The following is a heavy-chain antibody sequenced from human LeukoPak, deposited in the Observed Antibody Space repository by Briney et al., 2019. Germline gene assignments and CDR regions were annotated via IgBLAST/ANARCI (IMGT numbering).Heavy chain of an antibody. D-gene: IGHD3-22*01. V-gene: IGHV3-13*01. CDR2: IGTAGDT. CDR1: GFTFSSYD. J-gene: IGHJ4*02. CDR3: ARVRYYDSSGYYYDY. Sequence: GGSLRLSCAASGFTFSSYDMHWVRQATGKGLEWVSAIGTAGDTYYPGSVKGRFTISRENAKNSLCLQMNSLRAGDTAVYYCARVRYYDSSGYYYDYWGQGTLVTVSS.